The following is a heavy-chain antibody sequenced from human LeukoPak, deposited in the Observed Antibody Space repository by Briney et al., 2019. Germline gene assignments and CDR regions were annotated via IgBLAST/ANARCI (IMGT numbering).Heavy chain of an antibody. J-gene: IGHJ5*02. Sequence: EASVKVSCKASGGTFSSYAISWVRQAPGQGLEWMGRIIPILGIANYAQKFQGRVTITADKSTSTAYMELSSLRSEDTAVYYCARDPLGENWFDPWGQGTLVTVSS. V-gene: IGHV1-69*04. CDR2: IIPILGIA. D-gene: IGHD3-16*01. CDR3: ARDPLGENWFDP. CDR1: GGTFSSYA.